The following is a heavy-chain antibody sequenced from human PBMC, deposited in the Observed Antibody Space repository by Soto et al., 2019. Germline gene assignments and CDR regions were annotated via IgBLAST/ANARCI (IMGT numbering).Heavy chain of an antibody. CDR1: GGSISSYY. D-gene: IGHD2-2*01. CDR2: IYYSGST. CDR3: ARLYCSSTSCPFDY. V-gene: IGHV4-59*01. J-gene: IGHJ4*02. Sequence: SETLSLTCTVSGGSISSYYWSWIRQPPGKGLEWIGYIYYSGSTNYNPSLKSRVTISVDTSKNQFSLKLSSVTAADTAVYYCARLYCSSTSCPFDYWGQGTLVTVSS.